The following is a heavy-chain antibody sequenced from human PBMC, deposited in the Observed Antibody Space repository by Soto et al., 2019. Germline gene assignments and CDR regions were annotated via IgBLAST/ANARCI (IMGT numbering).Heavy chain of an antibody. J-gene: IGHJ4*02. CDR1: GGSISSYY. CDR2: IYYSGST. CDR3: ASLYGDPAGYYFEY. Sequence: SETLSLTCTVSGGSISSYYWSWIRQPPGKGLEWIGYIYYSGSTNYNPSLKSRVTISVDTSKNQVSLKLSSVTAADTAVYYCASLYGDPAGYYFEYWGQGTLVTVSS. V-gene: IGHV4-59*12. D-gene: IGHD4-17*01.